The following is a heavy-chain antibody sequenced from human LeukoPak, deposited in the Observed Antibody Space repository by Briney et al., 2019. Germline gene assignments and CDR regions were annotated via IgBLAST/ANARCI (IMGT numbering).Heavy chain of an antibody. J-gene: IGHJ4*02. CDR3: SSALNLVLGELLGY. CDR2: IKTEAEDGTT. CDR1: GFIFSKAW. V-gene: IGHV3-15*01. Sequence: GGSLRLSCAASGFIFSKAWMAWVRQAPGKGLEWVGHIKTEAEDGTTDYAAPVKGRFTISRDDAKSTLYLQMNSLNTEDTAVYFCSSALNLVLGELLGYWGQGTLVTVSS. D-gene: IGHD3-16*01.